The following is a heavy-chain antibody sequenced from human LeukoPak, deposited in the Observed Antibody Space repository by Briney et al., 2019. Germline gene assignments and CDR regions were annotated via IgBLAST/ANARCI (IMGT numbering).Heavy chain of an antibody. CDR3: ARENSGSYREFDY. Sequence: SETLSLTCTVSGGSISSYYWTWIRQPAGKGLEWIGRIYPSGSTNYNPSLKSRVTMSVDTSKDQFSLKLSSVTAAVTAVYYCARENSGSYREFDYWGQGTLVTVSS. V-gene: IGHV4-4*07. CDR2: IYPSGST. J-gene: IGHJ4*02. D-gene: IGHD1-26*01. CDR1: GGSISSYY.